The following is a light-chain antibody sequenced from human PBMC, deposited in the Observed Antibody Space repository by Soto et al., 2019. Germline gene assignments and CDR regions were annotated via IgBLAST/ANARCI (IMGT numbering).Light chain of an antibody. Sequence: EIVMTQAPATLSVSPGERATLSCRASQSVSSNLAWYQQKPGQTPRLLIYGASTRATGTPARFSGSGSGTEFILTISSLQSEDFATYYCQQYNKWRWTFGQGTKVEI. CDR3: QQYNKWRWT. J-gene: IGKJ1*01. V-gene: IGKV3-15*01. CDR1: QSVSSN. CDR2: GAS.